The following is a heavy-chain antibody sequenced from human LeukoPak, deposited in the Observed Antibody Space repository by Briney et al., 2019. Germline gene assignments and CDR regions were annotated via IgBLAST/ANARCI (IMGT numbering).Heavy chain of an antibody. Sequence: GGSLRLSCAASGFTFSSYAMHCVRQAPGKGLEWVAVISYDGSNKYYADSVKGRFTISRDNSKNTLYLQMNSLRAEDTAVYYCARVSVTLVFDVWGQGTTVTVSS. D-gene: IGHD4-23*01. CDR1: GFTFSSYA. V-gene: IGHV3-30-3*01. CDR3: ARVSVTLVFDV. CDR2: ISYDGSNK. J-gene: IGHJ6*02.